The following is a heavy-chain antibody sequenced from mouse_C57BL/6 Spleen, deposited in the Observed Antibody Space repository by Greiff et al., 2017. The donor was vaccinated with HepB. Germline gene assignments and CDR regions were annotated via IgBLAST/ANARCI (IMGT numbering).Heavy chain of an antibody. Sequence: QVQLQQPGAELVRPGSSVKLSCKASGYTFTSYWMHWVKQRPIQGLEWIGNIDPSDSETHYNQKFKDKATLTVDKSSSTAYMQLSSLTSEDSAVYYCARDPDYYGRSPFAYWGQGTLVTVSA. J-gene: IGHJ3*01. D-gene: IGHD1-1*01. CDR1: GYTFTSYW. CDR2: IDPSDSET. V-gene: IGHV1-52*01. CDR3: ARDPDYYGRSPFAY.